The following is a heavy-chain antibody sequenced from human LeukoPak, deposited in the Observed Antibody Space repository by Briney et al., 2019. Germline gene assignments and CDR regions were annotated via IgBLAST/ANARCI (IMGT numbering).Heavy chain of an antibody. D-gene: IGHD3-3*01. Sequence: GESLRLSCAASGFTFSNYAMSWVRQAPGRGLEWVSTMSGGGSGTYYADSVKGRFTISRDNSKNTLYLQMNSLRAEDTAVYYCARDSGYYDFWSGYYYYYYGMDVWGQGTTVTVSS. CDR2: MSGGGSGT. J-gene: IGHJ6*02. CDR1: GFTFSNYA. V-gene: IGHV3-23*01. CDR3: ARDSGYYDFWSGYYYYYYGMDV.